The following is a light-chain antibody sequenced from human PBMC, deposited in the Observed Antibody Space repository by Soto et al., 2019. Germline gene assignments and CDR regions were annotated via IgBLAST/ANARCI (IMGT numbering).Light chain of an antibody. V-gene: IGKV1-27*01. J-gene: IGKJ1*01. CDR1: QGISNY. Sequence: IHMTQSPSSLSASVGDRVTITCRASQGISNYFAWYQQKQGKVPKLLMYAASTLQSGVPSRFSGSGYGTDFNLTISSLQTEDVATYYCQKYNSAPRTFGQGTKVDIK. CDR3: QKYNSAPRT. CDR2: AAS.